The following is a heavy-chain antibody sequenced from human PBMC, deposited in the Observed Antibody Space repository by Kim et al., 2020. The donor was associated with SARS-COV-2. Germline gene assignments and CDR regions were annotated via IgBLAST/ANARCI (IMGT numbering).Heavy chain of an antibody. CDR2: ISSSSSYI. Sequence: GGSLRLSCAASGFTFSSYSMNWVRQAPGKGLEWVSSISSSSSYIYYADSVKGRFTISRDNAKNSLYLQMNSLRAEDTAVYYCARKGIAAAGNYYYYGMDVWGQGTTVTVSS. D-gene: IGHD6-13*01. J-gene: IGHJ6*02. V-gene: IGHV3-21*01. CDR3: ARKGIAAAGNYYYYGMDV. CDR1: GFTFSSYS.